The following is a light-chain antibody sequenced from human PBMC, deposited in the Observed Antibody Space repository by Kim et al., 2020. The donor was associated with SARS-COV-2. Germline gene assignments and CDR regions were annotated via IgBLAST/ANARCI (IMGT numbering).Light chain of an antibody. CDR3: QVWDSSSDHPV. J-gene: IGLJ3*02. CDR2: YDS. V-gene: IGLV3-21*04. Sequence: APGKTARITWGGNNIGSKSLPWYQQKPGQAPVLVIYYDSDRPSGIPERFSGSNSGNTATLTISRVEAGDEADYYCQVWDSSSDHPVFGGGTQLTVL. CDR1: NIGSKS.